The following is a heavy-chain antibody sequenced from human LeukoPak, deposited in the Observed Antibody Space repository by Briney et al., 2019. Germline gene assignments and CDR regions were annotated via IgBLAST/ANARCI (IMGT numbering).Heavy chain of an antibody. CDR2: IYNSGIT. J-gene: IGHJ4*02. CDR3: ARDAGIPYCGGDCYPDY. D-gene: IGHD2-21*01. CDR1: GGSISSGSYY. V-gene: IGHV4-61*02. Sequence: SETLSLTCTVSGGSISSGSYYWSWLRQPAGKGLEWIGRIYNSGITDYIASLKSRVTISVDTSKNQFSLKLSSVTAADTAVYYCARDAGIPYCGGDCYPDYWGQGILVTVSS.